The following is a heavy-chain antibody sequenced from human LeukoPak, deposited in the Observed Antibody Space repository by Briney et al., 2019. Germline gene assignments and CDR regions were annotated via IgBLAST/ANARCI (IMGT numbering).Heavy chain of an antibody. CDR1: GYTFTGYY. CDR3: ARDGRGYYYGSGWPMDV. Sequence: AASVKVSCKASGYTFTGYYMHWVRQAPGQGLEWMGWINPNSGGTNYAQKFQGRVTMTRDTSISTAYMELSRLRSDDTAVYYCARDGRGYYYGSGWPMDVWGQGTTVTVSS. J-gene: IGHJ6*02. D-gene: IGHD3-10*01. CDR2: INPNSGGT. V-gene: IGHV1-2*02.